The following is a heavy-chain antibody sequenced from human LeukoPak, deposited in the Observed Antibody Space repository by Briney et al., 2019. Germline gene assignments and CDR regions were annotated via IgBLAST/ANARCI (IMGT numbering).Heavy chain of an antibody. Sequence: ASVKVSCKTSGYSFTSYGISWLRQAPGQGLEWMGYINTDSGHAQYAQMIQGRVTVTTDTSPSTAYLELTSLTSDDTAVYYCARVGYCGEASCLDLYYYYYMDVWGGGTTVTVSS. CDR2: INTDSGHA. CDR3: ARVGYCGEASCLDLYYYYYMDV. V-gene: IGHV1-18*01. CDR1: GYSFTSYG. D-gene: IGHD2-2*03. J-gene: IGHJ6*03.